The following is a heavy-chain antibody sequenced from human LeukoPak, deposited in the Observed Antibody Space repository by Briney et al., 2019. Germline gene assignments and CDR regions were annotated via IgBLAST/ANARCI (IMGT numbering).Heavy chain of an antibody. V-gene: IGHV1-2*02. Sequence: GASVKVSCKASGYTFTGYYMHWVRQAPGQGLEWMGWINPNSGGTNYAQKFQGRVTMSRDTSISTAYMELSRLRSDDTAVYYCARDPVVTEYYYYGVDVWGQGTTVTVSS. CDR1: GYTFTGYY. D-gene: IGHD4-23*01. CDR2: INPNSGGT. J-gene: IGHJ6*02. CDR3: ARDPVVTEYYYYGVDV.